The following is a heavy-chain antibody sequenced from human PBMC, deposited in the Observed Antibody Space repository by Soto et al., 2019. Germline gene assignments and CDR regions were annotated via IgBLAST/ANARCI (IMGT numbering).Heavy chain of an antibody. J-gene: IGHJ4*02. Sequence: GASVKVSCKASGHTFTSYGISWVRQAPGQGLEWMGWISAYNGNTNYAQKLQGRVTMTTDTSTSTAYMELRSLRSDDTAVYYCARDPLYYDFWSGFDYWGQGTLVTVSS. CDR2: ISAYNGNT. D-gene: IGHD3-3*01. CDR3: ARDPLYYDFWSGFDY. CDR1: GHTFTSYG. V-gene: IGHV1-18*04.